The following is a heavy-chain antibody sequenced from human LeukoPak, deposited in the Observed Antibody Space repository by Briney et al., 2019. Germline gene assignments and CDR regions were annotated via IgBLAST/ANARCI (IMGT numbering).Heavy chain of an antibody. CDR1: GFTFNTYV. J-gene: IGHJ4*02. CDR2: IDTDGKTT. CDR3: ARGEINIPDGY. V-gene: IGHV3-74*01. D-gene: IGHD1-14*01. Sequence: GGSLRLSCAASGFTFNTYVMHWVRQAPGKGLVWVARIDTDGKTTTYADSVKGRFTISRDNAKNMLYVQMNSLRAEDTAVYYCARGEINIPDGYWGQGTLVTVSS.